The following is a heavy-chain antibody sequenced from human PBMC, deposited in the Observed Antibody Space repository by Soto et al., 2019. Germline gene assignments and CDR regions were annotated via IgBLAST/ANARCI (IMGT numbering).Heavy chain of an antibody. Sequence: GGSLRLSCAASGFTFDDYAMHWVRQAPGKGLEWVSGISWNSVSIGYADSVKGRFTISRDNAKNSLYLQMNSLRAEDTALYYCAKVFRFGESDGYMDVWGKGTTVTVSS. D-gene: IGHD3-10*01. CDR3: AKVFRFGESDGYMDV. J-gene: IGHJ6*03. CDR2: ISWNSVSI. CDR1: GFTFDDYA. V-gene: IGHV3-9*01.